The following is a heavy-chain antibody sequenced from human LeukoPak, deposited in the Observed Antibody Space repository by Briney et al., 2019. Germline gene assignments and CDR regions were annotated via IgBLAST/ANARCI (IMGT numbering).Heavy chain of an antibody. CDR2: ISWNSGGI. V-gene: IGHV3-9*01. CDR1: GFTFDDYA. Sequence: GRSLRLSCAASGFTFDDYAVHWVRQAPGKGLEWVSGISWNSGGIDYADSVKGRFTISRDNAKNSLYLQMNSLRPEDTALYYCAKDRHNYYYYGMDVWGQGTTVTVSS. J-gene: IGHJ6*02. CDR3: AKDRHNYYYYGMDV.